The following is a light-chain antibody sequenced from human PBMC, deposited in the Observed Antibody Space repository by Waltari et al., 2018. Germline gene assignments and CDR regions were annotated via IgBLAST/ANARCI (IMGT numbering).Light chain of an antibody. Sequence: SYELTQPPSVSVSPGQTARITCSGENLREQFVCWFQQKPGQSPLQVMYEDEKRPSGISERFSASNSENTATLTISGTQAIDEADYYCQTWDSATLVFGGGTRLSV. CDR1: NLREQF. V-gene: IGLV3-1*01. CDR3: QTWDSATLV. J-gene: IGLJ2*01. CDR2: EDE.